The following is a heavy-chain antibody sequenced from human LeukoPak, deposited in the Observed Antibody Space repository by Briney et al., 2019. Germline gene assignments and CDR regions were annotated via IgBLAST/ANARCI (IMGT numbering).Heavy chain of an antibody. J-gene: IGHJ3*02. Sequence: SVKVSCKASGYTFTGYYMHWVRQARGQRLEWIGWIVVGSGNTNYAQKFQERVTITRDMSTSTAYMELSSLRSEDTAVYYCAAGTPNIVAHDAFDIWGQGTMVTVSS. CDR2: IVVGSGNT. D-gene: IGHD5-12*01. CDR3: AAGTPNIVAHDAFDI. CDR1: GYTFTGYY. V-gene: IGHV1-58*02.